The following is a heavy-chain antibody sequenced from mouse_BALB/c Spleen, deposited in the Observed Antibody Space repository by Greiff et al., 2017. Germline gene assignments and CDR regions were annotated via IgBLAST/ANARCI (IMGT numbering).Heavy chain of an antibody. CDR1: GYSITSGYY. CDR3: ARGGYGYSYWYIDV. CDR2: ISYDGSN. J-gene: IGHJ1*01. V-gene: IGHV3-6*02. Sequence: ESGPGLVKPSQSLSLTCSVTGYSITSGYYWNWIRQFPGNKLEWMGYISYDGSNNYNPSLKNRISITRATSKNQFFLKLNSVTTEDTATYNCARGGYGYSYWYIDVCGAEGTVTASS. D-gene: IGHD2-2*01.